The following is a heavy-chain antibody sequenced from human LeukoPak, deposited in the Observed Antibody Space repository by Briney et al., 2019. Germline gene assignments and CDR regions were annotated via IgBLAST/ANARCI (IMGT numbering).Heavy chain of an antibody. V-gene: IGHV1-8*01. D-gene: IGHD1-1*01. CDR2: MNPNSGNT. J-gene: IGHJ4*02. CDR3: ATAAWVSTSSNYYFDN. Sequence: ASVKVSCKASGYTFTSYDINWVRQATGQGLEWMGWMNPNSGNTDYAQKLQGRVTMTRNTSISTAYMELSSLRSEDTALYYCATAAWVSTSSNYYFDNWGQGTLVTVSS. CDR1: GYTFTSYD.